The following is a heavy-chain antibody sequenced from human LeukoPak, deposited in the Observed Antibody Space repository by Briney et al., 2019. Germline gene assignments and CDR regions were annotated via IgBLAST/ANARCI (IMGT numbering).Heavy chain of an antibody. V-gene: IGHV3-9*01. CDR2: ISWNSGSI. J-gene: IGHJ6*03. CDR3: AKDQRGWGYYYMDV. CDR1: GFTFDDYA. Sequence: GGSLRLSCAVSGFTFDDYAMHWVRQAPGKGLGWVSGISWNSGSIGYADSVKGRFPISRDNAKNSLYLQMNSLRAEDTALYYCAKDQRGWGYYYMDVWGKGTTVTISS. D-gene: IGHD1-26*01.